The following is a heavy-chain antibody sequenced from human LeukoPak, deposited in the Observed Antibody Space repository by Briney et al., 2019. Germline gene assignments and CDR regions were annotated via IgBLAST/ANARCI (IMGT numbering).Heavy chain of an antibody. CDR2: INPNSGGT. D-gene: IGHD3-3*01. CDR1: GYTFTGHF. Sequence: ASVKVSCKASGYTFTGHFVHWVRQAPGQGLEWMGWINPNSGGTNYAQNFQGRVTMTRDTSISTAYMELSRLRSDDTAVYYCAVWNGFSDFRSGPGDYWGQGVLVTVSS. CDR3: AVWNGFSDFRSGPGDY. V-gene: IGHV1-2*02. J-gene: IGHJ4*02.